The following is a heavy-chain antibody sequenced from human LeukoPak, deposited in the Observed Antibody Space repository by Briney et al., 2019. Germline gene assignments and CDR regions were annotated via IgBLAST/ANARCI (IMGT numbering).Heavy chain of an antibody. Sequence: GASVKVSCKASGGTFSSYAISWVRQAPGQGLEWMGGIIPIFGTANYAQKFQGRVTITADESTSTAYMELSSLRSEDTAVYYCASDTMGAAIFDYWGQGTLVTVSS. CDR3: ASDTMGAAIFDY. V-gene: IGHV1-69*01. CDR1: GGTFSSYA. D-gene: IGHD1-26*01. CDR2: IIPIFGTA. J-gene: IGHJ4*02.